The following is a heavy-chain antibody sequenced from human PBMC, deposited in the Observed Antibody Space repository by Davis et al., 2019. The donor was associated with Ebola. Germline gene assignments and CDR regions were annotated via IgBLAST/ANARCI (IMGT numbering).Heavy chain of an antibody. Sequence: GSLRLSCTVSGGSISSSSYYWGWIRQPPGKGLEWIGSIYYSGSTYYNPSLKSRVTISVDKSKNQFSLKLSSVTAADTAVYYCARDGEYSSSSGEYYFDYWGQGTLVTVSS. V-gene: IGHV4-39*07. CDR1: GGSISSSSYY. CDR2: IYYSGST. J-gene: IGHJ4*02. D-gene: IGHD6-6*01. CDR3: ARDGEYSSSSGEYYFDY.